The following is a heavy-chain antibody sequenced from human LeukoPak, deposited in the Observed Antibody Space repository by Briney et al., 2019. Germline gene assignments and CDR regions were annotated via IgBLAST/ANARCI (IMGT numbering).Heavy chain of an antibody. D-gene: IGHD3-10*01. V-gene: IGHV4-34*01. CDR1: GGSFSGYY. J-gene: IGHJ4*02. CDR3: ARGRYYYGSGSYYIPFDY. Sequence: PSETLSLTCAVYGGSFSGYYWSWIRQPPGKGLEWIGEINHSGSTNYNPSLKSRVTISVDTSKNQFSLKLSPVTAADTAVYYCARGRYYYGSGSYYIPFDYWGQGTLVTVSS. CDR2: INHSGST.